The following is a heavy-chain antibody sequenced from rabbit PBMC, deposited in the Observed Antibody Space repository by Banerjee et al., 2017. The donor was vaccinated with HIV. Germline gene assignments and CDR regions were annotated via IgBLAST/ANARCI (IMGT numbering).Heavy chain of an antibody. CDR3: ARGDACYGGATSCAYNL. Sequence: QSLEETGGGLFQPGGSLALTCKASGFSLSNGYYICWVRQAPGKGLEWIECINTGDGNTYYASWAKGRFTISKTSSTTVTLQMTSLTAADTATYFCARGDACYGGATSCAYNLWGPGTLVTVS. J-gene: IGHJ4*01. V-gene: IGHV1S40*01. CDR1: GFSLSNGYY. CDR2: INTGDGNT. D-gene: IGHD4-2*01.